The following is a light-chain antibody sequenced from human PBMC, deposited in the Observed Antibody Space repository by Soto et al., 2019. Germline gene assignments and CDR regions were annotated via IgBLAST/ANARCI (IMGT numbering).Light chain of an antibody. Sequence: EIVMTQSPATLSVSPGERAPLSCRASQSVSSNLAWYQQKPGQAPRLLIYGASTRATGIPARFSGSGSGTEVTLTISSLQSEDFAVYYCQQYNNWPITFGQGTRLEIK. CDR3: QQYNNWPIT. CDR2: GAS. CDR1: QSVSSN. J-gene: IGKJ5*01. V-gene: IGKV3-15*01.